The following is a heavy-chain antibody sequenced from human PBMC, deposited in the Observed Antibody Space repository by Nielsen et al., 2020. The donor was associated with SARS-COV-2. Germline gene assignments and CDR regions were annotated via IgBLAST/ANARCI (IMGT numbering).Heavy chain of an antibody. V-gene: IGHV3-53*01. CDR2: IYIDGSK. D-gene: IGHD1-1*01. Sequence: GESLKISCAASGFSVNSRDMSWVRQAPGKGLEWVSVIYIDGSKYYSDSVQGRFTISRDNSKNTVFLQMSSLRADDTAVYYCAKVQPSAGDAFDIWGQGTMVTVSS. CDR1: GFSVNSRD. J-gene: IGHJ3*02. CDR3: AKVQPSAGDAFDI.